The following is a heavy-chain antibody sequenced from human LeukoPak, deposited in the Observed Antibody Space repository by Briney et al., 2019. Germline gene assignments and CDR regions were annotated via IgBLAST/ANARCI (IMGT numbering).Heavy chain of an antibody. CDR2: ISGSDGSNDGST. CDR3: ARDYCSSTSCYPDY. Sequence: GGSLRLSCAASGFTFISNAMSWVRQAPGKGLEWVSSISGSDGSNDGSTYYADSVKGRFTISRDNAKNTLYLQMNSLRAEDTAVYYCARDYCSSTSCYPDYWGQGTLVTVSS. CDR1: GFTFISNA. V-gene: IGHV3-23*01. J-gene: IGHJ4*02. D-gene: IGHD2-2*01.